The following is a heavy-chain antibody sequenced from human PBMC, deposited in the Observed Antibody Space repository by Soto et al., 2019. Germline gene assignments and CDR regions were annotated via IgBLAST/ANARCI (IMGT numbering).Heavy chain of an antibody. D-gene: IGHD6-19*01. Sequence: QMQLQESGPGLVKPSETLSLTCAVSSASIISEQRWSWVRQPPGKGLEWIGEIHHSGSTNNNPSLSSRVTMSVDKSKNQFSLNLNSVTAADTAVYYCARSFGWYAIDQWGQGTLFIVSS. CDR1: SASIISEQR. J-gene: IGHJ4*02. V-gene: IGHV4-4*02. CDR2: IHHSGST. CDR3: ARSFGWYAIDQ.